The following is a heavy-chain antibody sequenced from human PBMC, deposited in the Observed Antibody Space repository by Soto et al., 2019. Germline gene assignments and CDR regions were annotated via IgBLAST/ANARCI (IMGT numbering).Heavy chain of an antibody. CDR2: IKPDGSEQ. J-gene: IGHJ6*02. D-gene: IGHD1-20*01. V-gene: IGHV3-7*01. CDR1: EFTFDKYY. CDR3: ARGNWNYYYGLDV. Sequence: GGSLRLSCAASEFTFDKYYMTWVRQAPGKGPEWVANIKPDGSEQYYVDSVKGRFTISRDNANNSLYLQMNSLRAEDTAVYFCARGNWNYYYGLDVWGQGTTVSVAS.